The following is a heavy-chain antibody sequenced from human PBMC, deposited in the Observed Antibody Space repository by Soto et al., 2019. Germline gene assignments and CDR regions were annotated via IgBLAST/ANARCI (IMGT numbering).Heavy chain of an antibody. D-gene: IGHD4-17*01. CDR1: EGNFRGYY. J-gene: IGHJ6*03. Sequence: TRAVLEGNFRGYYWSRVRKMPVNGLGWMGEINPSGSTNYNPSLKSRVTISVDTSKNQFSLKLSSVTAADTAVYYCARFFPATVTTFYYYYDMDVWVKGTTVTGSS. CDR2: INPSGST. CDR3: ARFFPATVTTFYYYYDMDV. V-gene: IGHV4-34*01.